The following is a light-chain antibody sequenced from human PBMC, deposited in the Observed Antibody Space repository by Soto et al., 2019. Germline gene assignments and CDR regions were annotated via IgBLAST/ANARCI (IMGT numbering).Light chain of an antibody. CDR2: ATS. J-gene: IGKJ4*01. CDR1: QSVGNN. CDR3: QQYGDSPLT. Sequence: EIVLTQSPATLSVSPGERATLSCRASQSVGNNFSWYQQKPGQAPRLLLFATSTRATGVPARFSGSGSRTEFTLTISSLQSEDFAVYYWQQYGDSPLTLGGGAKVEIE. V-gene: IGKV3-15*01.